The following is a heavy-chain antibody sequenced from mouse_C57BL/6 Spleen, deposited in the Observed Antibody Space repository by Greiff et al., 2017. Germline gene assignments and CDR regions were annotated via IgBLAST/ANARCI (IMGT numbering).Heavy chain of an antibody. CDR2: ISDGGSYT. D-gene: IGHD1-1*01. J-gene: IGHJ2*01. CDR1: GFTFSSYA. V-gene: IGHV5-4*01. CDR3: ARGGITTVVVFDY. Sequence: VQLKESGGGLVKPGGSLKLSCAASGFTFSSYAMSWVRQTPEKRLAWVATISDGGSYTYYPDNVKGRFTISRDNAKNNLYLQMSHLKSEDTAMYYCARGGITTVVVFDYWGQGTTLTVSS.